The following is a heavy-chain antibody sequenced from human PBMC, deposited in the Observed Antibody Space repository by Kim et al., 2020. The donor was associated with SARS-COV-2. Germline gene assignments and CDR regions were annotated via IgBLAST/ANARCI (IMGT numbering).Heavy chain of an antibody. J-gene: IGHJ4*02. CDR1: GFILSDFW. V-gene: IGHV3-7*01. D-gene: IGHD6-19*01. CDR3: SRAGASRSLAVI. Sequence: GGSLRLSCAASGFILSDFWMNWVRQAPGKGLEWVAHINADGSEKQYVDSVKGRFTISRDSAKNSLFLQMSSLRADDTAVYYCSRAGASRSLAVIWGQGILVTVSS. CDR2: INADGSEK.